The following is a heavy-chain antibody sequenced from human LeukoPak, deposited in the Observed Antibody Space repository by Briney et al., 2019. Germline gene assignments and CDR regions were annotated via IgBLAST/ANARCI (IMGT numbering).Heavy chain of an antibody. D-gene: IGHD2-15*01. CDR2: IKQDGSGK. CDR1: GFTVSSNY. J-gene: IGHJ4*02. Sequence: PGGSLRLSCAASGFTVSSNYMSWVRQAPGKGLEWVANIKQDGSGKYYVDSVKGRFTISRDNARNSLYLQMNSLRAEDTAVYYCARVRLYCSGCSCYSDYWGQGTLVTVSS. CDR3: ARVRLYCSGCSCYSDY. V-gene: IGHV3-7*01.